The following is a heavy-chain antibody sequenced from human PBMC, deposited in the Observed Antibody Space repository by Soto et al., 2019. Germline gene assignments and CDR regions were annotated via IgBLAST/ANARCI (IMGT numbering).Heavy chain of an antibody. CDR3: ARVNYYASGSYYYYHMDV. J-gene: IGHJ6*02. V-gene: IGHV1-18*01. CDR1: GYTFTSYG. CDR2: ISAYNGNT. D-gene: IGHD3-10*01. Sequence: QVQLVHSGTEVEKPGASVKVSCKASGYTFTSYGISWVRQAPGQGLEWMGWISAYNGNTNYAQKLQGRVTMTTDTSTSTAYMELRSLRSDDTAVYYSARVNYYASGSYYYYHMDVWGQGTTVTVSS.